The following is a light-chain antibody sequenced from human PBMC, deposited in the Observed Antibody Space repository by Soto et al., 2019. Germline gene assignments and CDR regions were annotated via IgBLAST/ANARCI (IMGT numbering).Light chain of an antibody. V-gene: IGLV2-14*01. CDR1: STDVGGYNY. CDR2: EVT. CDR3: GAYSSTDTPCV. Sequence: QSALDQPSSVSGSPGQSITISCTGTSTDVGGYNYVSWYQHHSGKAPKLLIYEVTNRPSGISDRFSGSNSVNTASLTISGLQAEDESDYYCGAYSSTDTPCVFGPGTKLTVL. J-gene: IGLJ1*01.